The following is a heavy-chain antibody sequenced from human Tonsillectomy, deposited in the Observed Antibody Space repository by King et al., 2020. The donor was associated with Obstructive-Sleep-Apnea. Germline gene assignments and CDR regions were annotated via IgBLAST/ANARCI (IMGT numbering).Heavy chain of an antibody. CDR2: VHYSAGT. J-gene: IGHJ5*02. CDR1: GGPVTTSGYF. V-gene: IGHV4-39*07. Sequence: QLQESGPGLVRPSESLSLTCTVSGGPVTTSGYFWGWIRQPPGKGLEWIGSVHYSAGTYSDPSLRRRLTISMDTSRNQFSLELNSMTAADTAVYYCVRARLVAREGAWFDPWGQGILVTVSS. D-gene: IGHD5-12*01. CDR3: VRARLVAREGAWFDP.